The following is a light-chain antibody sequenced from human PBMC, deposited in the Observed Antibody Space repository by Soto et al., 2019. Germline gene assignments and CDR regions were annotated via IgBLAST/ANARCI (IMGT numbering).Light chain of an antibody. Sequence: EIVLTQSPGTLSLSPVEGPSLSCRASQRISSTFLAWYQQKPGQAPRLLIYGASTRATGIPARFSGTGSGTDFTLTISRLQSEDFAVYYCQQYNNWPITFGQGTRLEIK. CDR2: GAS. V-gene: IGKV3-15*01. CDR3: QQYNNWPIT. CDR1: QRISSTF. J-gene: IGKJ5*01.